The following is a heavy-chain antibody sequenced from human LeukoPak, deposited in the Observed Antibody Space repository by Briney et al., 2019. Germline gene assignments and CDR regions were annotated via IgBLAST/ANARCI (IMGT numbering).Heavy chain of an antibody. J-gene: IGHJ3*02. Sequence: GGSLRLSCAASGFTFSRYEMNWVRQAPGKGLEWVSYISSSGSNIKYADSVKGRFTISRGNAKNSVYLQMNSLRAEDTAVYYCARDIKGQYQDAFDIWGQGTMVTVSS. CDR1: GFTFSRYE. V-gene: IGHV3-48*03. CDR2: ISSSGSNI. D-gene: IGHD2-2*01. CDR3: ARDIKGQYQDAFDI.